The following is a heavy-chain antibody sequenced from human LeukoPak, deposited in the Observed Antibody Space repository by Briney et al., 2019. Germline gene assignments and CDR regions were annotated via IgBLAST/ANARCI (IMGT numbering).Heavy chain of an antibody. CDR3: AREGYDSSGYPYYFDY. Sequence: PSETLSLTCAVYGGSFSSYYWSWIRQPPGKGLEWIGYIYYSGSTYYNPSLKSRVTISVDTSKNQFSLKLSSVTAADTAVYYCAREGYDSSGYPYYFDYWGQGTLVTVSS. J-gene: IGHJ4*02. V-gene: IGHV4-59*12. CDR1: GGSFSSYY. CDR2: IYYSGST. D-gene: IGHD3-22*01.